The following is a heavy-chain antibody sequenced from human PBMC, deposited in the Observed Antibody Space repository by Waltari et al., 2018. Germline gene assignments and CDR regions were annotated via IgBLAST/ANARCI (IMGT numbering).Heavy chain of an antibody. CDR3: TSGWLNY. D-gene: IGHD5-12*01. CDR2: SRNKAKRYTT. Sequence: EVQLVESGGGLVQPGVSLRLSCAASGFTFSYHYMDGVRQAPGKGLEWVGRSRNKAKRYTTDYAASVKGRFTISRDDSKKSLYLQMNSLKTEDTAVYYCTSGWLNYWGQGTLVTVSS. J-gene: IGHJ4*02. V-gene: IGHV3-72*01. CDR1: GFTFSYHY.